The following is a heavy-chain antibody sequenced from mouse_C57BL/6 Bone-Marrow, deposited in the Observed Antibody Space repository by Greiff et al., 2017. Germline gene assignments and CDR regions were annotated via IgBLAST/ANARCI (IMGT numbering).Heavy chain of an antibody. J-gene: IGHJ3*01. CDR3: ARRTDYYGSSYETY. CDR2: IWTGGGT. Sequence: VQRVESGPGLVAPSQSLSITCTVSGFSLTSYAISWVRQPPGKGLEWLGVIWTGGGTNYNSALKSRLSISKDNSKIQVFLKMNSLQTDDTARYYCARRTDYYGSSYETYWGQGTLVTVSA. D-gene: IGHD1-1*01. CDR1: GFSLTSYA. V-gene: IGHV2-9-1*01.